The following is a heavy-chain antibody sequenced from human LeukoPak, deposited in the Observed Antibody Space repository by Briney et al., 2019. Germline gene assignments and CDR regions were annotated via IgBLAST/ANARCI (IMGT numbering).Heavy chain of an antibody. J-gene: IGHJ3*02. CDR2: ISAYNGNT. CDR1: GYTFTSYG. CDR3: ARLSGIAAAGTKSDAFDI. Sequence: ASVKVSCKAPGYTFTSYGISWVRQAPGQGLEWMGWISAYNGNTNYAQKLQGRVTMTTDTSTSTAYMELRSLRSDDTAVYYCARLSGIAAAGTKSDAFDIWGQGTMVTVSS. V-gene: IGHV1-18*01. D-gene: IGHD6-13*01.